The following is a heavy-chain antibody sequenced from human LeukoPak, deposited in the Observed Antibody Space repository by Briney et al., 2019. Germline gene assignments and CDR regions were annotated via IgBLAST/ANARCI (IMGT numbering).Heavy chain of an antibody. V-gene: IGHV3-23*01. CDR1: GFTFSSYG. Sequence: PGGSLRLSCVASGFTFSSYGMSWVRQAPGKGLEWVSGMSGGGAITYYADSVKGRFTISRDNSKNTLYLQMNSLRAEDTAVYYCAKDLNLLWSGGLYRYYGMDVWGQGTTVTVSS. CDR2: MSGGGAIT. J-gene: IGHJ6*02. D-gene: IGHD3-10*01. CDR3: AKDLNLLWSGGLYRYYGMDV.